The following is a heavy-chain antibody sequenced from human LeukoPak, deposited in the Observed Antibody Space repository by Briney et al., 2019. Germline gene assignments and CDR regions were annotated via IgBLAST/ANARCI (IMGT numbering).Heavy chain of an antibody. CDR3: ARDGGYYDSSGYYI. J-gene: IGHJ4*02. CDR2: IYSGGST. V-gene: IGHV3-66*02. CDR1: GFTVSSNY. Sequence: PGRSLRLSCAASGFTVSSNYMSWVRQAPGKGLEWVSVIYSGGSTYYADSVKGRFTISRDNSKNTLYLQMNSLRAEDTAVYYCARDGGYYDSSGYYIWGQGTLVTVSS. D-gene: IGHD3-22*01.